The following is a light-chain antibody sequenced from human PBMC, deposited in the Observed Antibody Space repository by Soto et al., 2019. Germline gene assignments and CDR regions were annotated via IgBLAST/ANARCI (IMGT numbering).Light chain of an antibody. J-gene: IGKJ4*01. CDR1: QTVNNNY. CDR2: GAS. V-gene: IGKV3-20*01. Sequence: ELGWTRSPGTLYLYPGERATLSCRASQTVNNNYLAWYQQIPGQAPRLLISGASGRATGTPDRFSGSASGTDFTLTISRLEPEDFAVYYCQQYGSSPLTFGGGTKVDIK. CDR3: QQYGSSPLT.